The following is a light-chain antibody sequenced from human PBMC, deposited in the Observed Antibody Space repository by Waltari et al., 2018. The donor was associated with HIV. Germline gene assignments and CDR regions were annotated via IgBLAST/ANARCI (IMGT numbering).Light chain of an antibody. CDR2: KNN. CDR3: AAWDDSLNRVI. Sequence: QSVLTQPPSASGTPGQRVTISCSVSSSKIGNTKVKCYHQLPGTAPKLLIYKNNQQPSGVPARFSGYKAGSAASLAISGLQSEDEADYDCAAWDDSLNRVIFGGGTKLTVL. V-gene: IGLV1-44*01. CDR1: SSKIGNTK. J-gene: IGLJ2*01.